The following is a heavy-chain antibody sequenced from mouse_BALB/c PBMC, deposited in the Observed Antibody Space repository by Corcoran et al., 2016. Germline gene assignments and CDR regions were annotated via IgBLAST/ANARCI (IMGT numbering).Heavy chain of an antibody. Sequence: QIQLVQSGPELKKPGETVKISCKASGYTFTNYGMNWVKQAPGKGLKWMGWINTYTGEPTYADDFKGRFAFSLETSASTDYLQINNLKNEDMATYFCERRGNSYAMDYWGQGTSVTVSS. D-gene: IGHD2-1*01. CDR1: GYTFTNYG. V-gene: IGHV9-1*02. CDR2: INTYTGEP. J-gene: IGHJ4*01. CDR3: ERRGNSYAMDY.